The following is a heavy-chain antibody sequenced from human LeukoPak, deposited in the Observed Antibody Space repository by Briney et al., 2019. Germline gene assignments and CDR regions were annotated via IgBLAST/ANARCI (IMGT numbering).Heavy chain of an antibody. CDR2: LYSDGNT. Sequence: GGSLRLSCAASGLTVITNDMPWVRQAPGKGLEWVSVLYSDGNTKYADSVQGRFTISRDNSKNTLYLEMNSLSPDDTAVYYCARGVEPLAANTLAYWGQGTLVTVSS. D-gene: IGHD1-14*01. CDR1: GLTVITND. CDR3: ARGVEPLAANTLAY. J-gene: IGHJ4*02. V-gene: IGHV3-53*01.